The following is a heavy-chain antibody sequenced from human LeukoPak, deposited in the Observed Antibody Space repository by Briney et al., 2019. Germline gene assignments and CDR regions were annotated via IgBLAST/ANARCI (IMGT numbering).Heavy chain of an antibody. J-gene: IGHJ4*02. D-gene: IGHD1-26*01. CDR3: TRVWDGSYFDY. V-gene: IGHV3-49*04. CDR2: IRSKAYGGTT. Sequence: GGSLRLSYTASGFTFGDYAMSWVRQAPGKGLEWVGFIRSKAYGGTTEYAASVKGRLTISRDDSKSIAYLQMNSLKTEDTAVYYCTRVWDGSYFDYWGQGTLVTVSS. CDR1: GFTFGDYA.